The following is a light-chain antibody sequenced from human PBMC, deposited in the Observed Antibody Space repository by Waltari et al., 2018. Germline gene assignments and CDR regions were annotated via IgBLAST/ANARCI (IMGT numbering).Light chain of an antibody. Sequence: SYELTQPPSVSVSPGQTASITCSGAKLGDKYACWYQQKPDQSPVLVIYQDSKRPSGIPELFSGSNAGNTATLTISGTQAMDEADYYCQAWDSSTAVFGGGTKLTVL. CDR3: QAWDSSTAV. CDR2: QDS. J-gene: IGLJ2*01. V-gene: IGLV3-1*01. CDR1: KLGDKY.